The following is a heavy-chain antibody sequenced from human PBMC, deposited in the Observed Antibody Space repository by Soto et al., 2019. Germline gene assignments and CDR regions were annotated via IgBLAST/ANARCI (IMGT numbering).Heavy chain of an antibody. Sequence: QVQLVQSGAEVKKPGSSVKVSCKASGGTFSSYAISWVRQAPGQGLEWMGGIIPIFGTANYAQKFQGRVTVTADEATSTACMELSSLRSEDTAVYYCARDGYNYHHYYYGMDVWGQGTTVTVSS. D-gene: IGHD5-12*01. CDR2: IIPIFGTA. CDR3: ARDGYNYHHYYYGMDV. CDR1: GGTFSSYA. V-gene: IGHV1-69*01. J-gene: IGHJ6*02.